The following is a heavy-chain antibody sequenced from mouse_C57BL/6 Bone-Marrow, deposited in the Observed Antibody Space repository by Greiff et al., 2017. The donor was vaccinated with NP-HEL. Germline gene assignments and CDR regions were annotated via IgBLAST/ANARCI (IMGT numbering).Heavy chain of an antibody. V-gene: IGHV2-9-1*01. CDR1: GFSLTSYA. CDR2: IWTGGGT. CDR3: ARITTVVAPYYYAMDY. Sequence: QVQLKESGPGLVAPSQRLSITCTVSGFSLTSYAISWVRQPPGKGLEWLGVIWTGGGTNYNSALKSRLSISKDNSKSQVFLKMNILQTDDTARYYCARITTVVAPYYYAMDYWGQGTSVTVSS. D-gene: IGHD1-1*01. J-gene: IGHJ4*01.